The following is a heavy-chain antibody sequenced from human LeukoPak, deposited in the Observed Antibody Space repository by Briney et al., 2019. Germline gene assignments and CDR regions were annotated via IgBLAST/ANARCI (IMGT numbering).Heavy chain of an antibody. CDR2: ISGNGGGT. CDR3: AKSFGYSRSWFDN. CDR1: GLTYSSYA. D-gene: IGHD6-13*01. V-gene: IGHV3-23*01. J-gene: IGHJ4*02. Sequence: GGSLRLSCAASGLTYSSYAMSGVREAPGKGLEGVSGISGNGGGTYHADSVKGRFTISRDNSKNTLYLQMNILRVGDTAVYYCAKSFGYSRSWFDNWGQGTLVTVSS.